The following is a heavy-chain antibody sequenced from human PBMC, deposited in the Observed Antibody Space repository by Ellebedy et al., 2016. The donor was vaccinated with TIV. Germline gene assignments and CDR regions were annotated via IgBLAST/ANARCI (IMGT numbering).Heavy chain of an antibody. CDR1: GFLLTTSGVG. V-gene: IGHV2-5*02. CDR2: IYWDDDK. D-gene: IGHD6-19*01. J-gene: IGHJ4*02. Sequence: SGPTLVKPTQTLTLTCAFSGFLLTTSGVGVGWIRQFPETALEWLAFIYWDDDKRYSPSLKSRLTITKDTSKNQVVLTMTNMDPVDTATYYCAHRQSGYNSGWNEGSLDYWGQGTLVTVSS. CDR3: AHRQSGYNSGWNEGSLDY.